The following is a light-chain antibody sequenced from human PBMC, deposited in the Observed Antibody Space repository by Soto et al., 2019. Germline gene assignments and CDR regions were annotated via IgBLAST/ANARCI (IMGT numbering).Light chain of an antibody. Sequence: QSVLTQPPSASGTPGQRVTISCSGSSSNFGSNTVNWYQQLPGTAPKLLIYSNNQRPSGVPDRFSGSKSGTSASLAISGLQSEDEADYYCAAWDDTLNGFYVLGTGTKVTVL. CDR1: SSNFGSNT. V-gene: IGLV1-44*01. CDR2: SNN. CDR3: AAWDDTLNGFYV. J-gene: IGLJ1*01.